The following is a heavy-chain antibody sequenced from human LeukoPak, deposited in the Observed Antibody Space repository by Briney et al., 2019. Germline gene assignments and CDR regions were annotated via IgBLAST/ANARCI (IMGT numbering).Heavy chain of an antibody. CDR2: IRYDGSNK. D-gene: IGHD2-2*01. CDR1: GFTFSSYG. Sequence: PGGSLRLSCAASGFTFSSYGMHWVRQAPGKGLEWVAFIRYDGSNKYYADSVKGRFTISRDNSKNTLYLQMNSLRAEDTAVYYCAKDFISAAFVPGTFDPWGQGTLVTVSS. CDR3: AKDFISAAFVPGTFDP. J-gene: IGHJ5*02. V-gene: IGHV3-30*02.